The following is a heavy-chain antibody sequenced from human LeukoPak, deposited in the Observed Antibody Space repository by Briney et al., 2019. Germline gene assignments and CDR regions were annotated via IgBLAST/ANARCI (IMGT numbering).Heavy chain of an antibody. V-gene: IGHV1-2*06. D-gene: IGHD3-22*01. Sequence: ASVKVSCKASGYTFTAYYIHWVRQAPGQGLEWVGRINCNSAGTNYAQKLQGRVTMTTDTSTSTAYMELRSLRSDDTAVYYCARYVGDLNYYDSSGHQDYWGQGTLVTVSS. CDR1: GYTFTAYY. J-gene: IGHJ4*02. CDR3: ARYVGDLNYYDSSGHQDY. CDR2: INCNSAGT.